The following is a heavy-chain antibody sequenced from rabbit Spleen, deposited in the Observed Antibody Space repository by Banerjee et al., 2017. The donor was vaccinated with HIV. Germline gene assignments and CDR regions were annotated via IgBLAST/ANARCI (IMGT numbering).Heavy chain of an antibody. D-gene: IGHD1-1*01. CDR2: INAATGKP. CDR1: GFSFSSSDY. V-gene: IGHV1S45*01. CDR3: ARGDVSSGGYTLNL. Sequence: QQQLEESGGGLVKPGGSLALTCTASGFSFSSSDYICWVRQDPGKGLEWLACINAATGKPDYATWAKGRFTISRAASTTVTLRMTSLTAADRAAYFCARGDVSSGGYTLNLWGQGTLVT. J-gene: IGHJ4*01.